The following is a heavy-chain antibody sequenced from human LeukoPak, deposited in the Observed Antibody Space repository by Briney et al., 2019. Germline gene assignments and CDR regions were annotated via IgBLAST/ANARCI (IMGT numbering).Heavy chain of an antibody. D-gene: IGHD3-22*01. CDR3: ARVSLPHSSGSLNWFDP. CDR2: INAGNGNT. V-gene: IGHV1-3*01. Sequence: ASVKVSCKASGYTFTSYAMHWVRQAPGRRLEWMGWINAGNGNTKYSQKFQGRVTITRDTSASTAYMELSSLRSEDTAVYYCARVSLPHSSGSLNWFDPWGQGTLVTVSS. CDR1: GYTFTSYA. J-gene: IGHJ5*02.